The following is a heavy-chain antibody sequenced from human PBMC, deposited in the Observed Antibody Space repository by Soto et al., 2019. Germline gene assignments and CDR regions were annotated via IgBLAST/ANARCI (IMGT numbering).Heavy chain of an antibody. V-gene: IGHV1-69*01. Sequence: QVQLVQSGAEVRKPGSSVKVSCKASGGTFSRHAISWVRQAPGQGLEWMGGIIPIFGTANHAQKFQGRVTITADESTSTAYMELSSLRSEDTAVYYCARDPPTSSSDPRLFDYWGQGTLVTVSS. D-gene: IGHD6-6*01. CDR2: IIPIFGTA. CDR1: GGTFSRHA. CDR3: ARDPPTSSSDPRLFDY. J-gene: IGHJ4*02.